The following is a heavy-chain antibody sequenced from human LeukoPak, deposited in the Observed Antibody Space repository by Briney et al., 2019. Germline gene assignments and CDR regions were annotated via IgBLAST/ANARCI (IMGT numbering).Heavy chain of an antibody. CDR3: ARPVAGTDY. J-gene: IGHJ4*02. Sequence: GGSLRPSCAASGFTFNNYGMGWVRQTPGKGLEWVATIGTSGANTYHADSVKGRFTISRDNSKNTLYLQMNSLRAEDTAVYYCARPVAGTDYWGQGTLVTVSS. CDR2: IGTSGANT. D-gene: IGHD6-19*01. CDR1: GFTFNNYG. V-gene: IGHV3-23*01.